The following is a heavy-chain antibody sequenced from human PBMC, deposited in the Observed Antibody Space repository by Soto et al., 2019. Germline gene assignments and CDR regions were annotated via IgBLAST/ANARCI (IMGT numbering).Heavy chain of an antibody. V-gene: IGHV4-31*03. CDR1: GGSISSGGYY. CDR2: IYYSGST. J-gene: IGHJ5*02. Sequence: SETLSLTCTVSGGSISSGGYYWSWIRQHPGKGLEWIGYIYYSGSTYYNPSLKSRVTISVDTSKNQFSLKLSSVTAADTAVYYCARGMGYSGLGWFDPWGQGTLVTVSS. D-gene: IGHD5-12*01. CDR3: ARGMGYSGLGWFDP.